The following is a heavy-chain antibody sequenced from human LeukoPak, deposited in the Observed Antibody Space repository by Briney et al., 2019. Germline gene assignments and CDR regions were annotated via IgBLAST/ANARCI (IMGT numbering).Heavy chain of an antibody. Sequence: GGSLRLSCTASGFTFSTYWMSWVRQAPGKGLEWVANIKQDGSEKYYVDSVKGRFTISRDNSKNTLYLQMNSLRAEDTAVYYCAKDQKKLWELDYWGQGTLVTVSS. V-gene: IGHV3-7*01. CDR3: AKDQKKLWELDY. CDR2: IKQDGSEK. D-gene: IGHD1-26*01. J-gene: IGHJ4*02. CDR1: GFTFSTYW.